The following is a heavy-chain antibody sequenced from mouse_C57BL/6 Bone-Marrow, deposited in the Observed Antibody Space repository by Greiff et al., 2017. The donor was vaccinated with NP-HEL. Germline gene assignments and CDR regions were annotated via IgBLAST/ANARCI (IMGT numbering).Heavy chain of an antibody. Sequence: EVQLQESGPGLVKPSQSLSLTCSVTGYSITSGYYWNWLRQFPGNKLEWMGYISYDGSNNYNPSLKNRISITRDTSKNQFFLKLNSVTTEDTATYYCARKAPFITTVGPYYFDYWGQGTTLTVSS. J-gene: IGHJ2*01. D-gene: IGHD1-1*01. CDR2: ISYDGSN. V-gene: IGHV3-6*01. CDR1: GYSITSGYY. CDR3: ARKAPFITTVGPYYFDY.